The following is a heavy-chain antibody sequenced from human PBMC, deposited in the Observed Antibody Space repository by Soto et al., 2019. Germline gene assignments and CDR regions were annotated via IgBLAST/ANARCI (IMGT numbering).Heavy chain of an antibody. CDR1: GFTFSSYD. CDR2: IGTAGDT. J-gene: IGHJ6*03. D-gene: IGHD3-3*01. V-gene: IGHV3-13*01. CDR3: ARAYYDFWRTHFYLDV. Sequence: EVQLVESGGGLVQPGGSLRLSCAASGFTFSSYDMHWVRQATGKGLEWVSAIGTAGDTYYPGSVKGRFTISRENDKNSLYLQMNSLRAGDTAVYYSARAYYDFWRTHFYLDVWGKGTTVTVSS.